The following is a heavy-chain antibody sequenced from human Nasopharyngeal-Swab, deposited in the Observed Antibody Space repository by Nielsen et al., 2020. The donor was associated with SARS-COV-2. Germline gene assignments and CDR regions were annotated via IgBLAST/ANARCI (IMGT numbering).Heavy chain of an antibody. Sequence: ASVKVSCKASGGTFSSYAISWVRQAPGQGLEWMGWINPNSGGTNYAQKFQGRVTMTRDTSISTAYMELSRLRSDDTAVYYCARDTTVSSNAFDIWGQGTMVTVSS. D-gene: IGHD4-17*01. CDR2: INPNSGGT. CDR3: ARDTTVSSNAFDI. CDR1: GGTFSSYA. J-gene: IGHJ3*02. V-gene: IGHV1-2*02.